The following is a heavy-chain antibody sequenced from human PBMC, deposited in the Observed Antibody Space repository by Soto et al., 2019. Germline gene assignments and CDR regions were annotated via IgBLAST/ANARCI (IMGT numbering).Heavy chain of an antibody. Sequence: SETLSLTCTVSGGSISSYYWSWIRQPPGKGLEWIGYIYYSGSTNYNPSLKSRVTISVDTSNNQFSLKLSSVTASDTAVYYCARDKSTSGSYYAFDIWGQGTMVTVSS. CDR3: ARDKSTSGSYYAFDI. CDR2: IYYSGST. V-gene: IGHV4-59*12. CDR1: GGSISSYY. J-gene: IGHJ3*02. D-gene: IGHD3-10*01.